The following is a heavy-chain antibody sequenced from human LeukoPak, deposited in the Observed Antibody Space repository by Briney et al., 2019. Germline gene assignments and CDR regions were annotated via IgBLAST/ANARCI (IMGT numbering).Heavy chain of an antibody. D-gene: IGHD2-15*01. CDR2: INPSGGST. CDR3: ARNLGYCSGGSCYSGWFDP. Sequence: ASVKVSCKASGGTFSSYAISWVRQAPGQGLEWMGIINPSGGSTSYAQKFQGRVTMTRDTSTSTVYMELSSLRSEDTAVYYCARNLGYCSGGSCYSGWFDPWGQGTLVTVSS. CDR1: GGTFSSYA. V-gene: IGHV1-46*01. J-gene: IGHJ5*02.